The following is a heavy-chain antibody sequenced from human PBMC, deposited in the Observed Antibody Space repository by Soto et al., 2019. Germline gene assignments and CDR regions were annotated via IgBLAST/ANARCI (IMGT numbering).Heavy chain of an antibody. V-gene: IGHV4-39*01. CDR3: ASLIPTVTIRVHYYSSYDMDF. D-gene: IGHD4-17*01. CDR2: IYYSGST. CDR1: GGSISSSSYY. J-gene: IGHJ6*02. Sequence: PSETLSLTCTVSGGSISSSSYYWGWIRQPPGKGLEWIGSIYYSGSTYYNPSLKSRVTISVDTSKNQFSLKLSSVTAADTAVYYCASLIPTVTIRVHYYSSYDMDFWGLRTTVPVSS.